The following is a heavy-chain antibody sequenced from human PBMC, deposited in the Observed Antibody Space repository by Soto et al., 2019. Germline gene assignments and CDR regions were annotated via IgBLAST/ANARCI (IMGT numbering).Heavy chain of an antibody. V-gene: IGHV4-39*01. CDR1: GGSISRSRYS. CDR3: ARRGNGDCSGGSCYREGDLDI. J-gene: IGHJ3*02. D-gene: IGHD2-15*01. CDR2: IYYSGST. Sequence: SETLSLTCTVSGGSISRSRYSWGWIRQPPGKGLEWIGSIYYSGSTYYNPSLKSRVTISVDTSKNQFSLKLSSVTAADTAVYYCARRGNGDCSGGSCYREGDLDIWGHGTMVT.